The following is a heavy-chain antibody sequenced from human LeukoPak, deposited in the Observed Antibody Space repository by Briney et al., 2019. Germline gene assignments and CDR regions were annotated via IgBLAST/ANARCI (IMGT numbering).Heavy chain of an antibody. J-gene: IGHJ6*03. V-gene: IGHV3-7*01. D-gene: IGHD2-2*02. CDR3: ARDQALYSHALGHHFYMDV. CDR1: EFTFSGYW. CDR2: IKRDGSET. Sequence: PGGSLRLSCAASEFTFSGYWMSWVRQAPGKGLEWVANIKRDGSETHYVGSVKGRFTISRDNAKNSLFLQMNSLRAEDTAVYYCARDQALYSHALGHHFYMDVWGRGTTVIVSS.